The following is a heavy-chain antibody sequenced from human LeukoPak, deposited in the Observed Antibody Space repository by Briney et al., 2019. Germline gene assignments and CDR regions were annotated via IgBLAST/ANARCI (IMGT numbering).Heavy chain of an antibody. Sequence: ASVKVSCTASGYTFTGYYMHWVRQAPGQGPEWMGWINPNSGGTDYAQKFQGRVTMTRDTSINTAYMELSSLRSDDTAVYYCARGRCCSDGNCYHHWFNHWGQGTLVTVSS. D-gene: IGHD2-15*01. V-gene: IGHV1-2*02. CDR3: ARGRCCSDGNCYHHWFNH. CDR1: GYTFTGYY. CDR2: INPNSGGT. J-gene: IGHJ5*02.